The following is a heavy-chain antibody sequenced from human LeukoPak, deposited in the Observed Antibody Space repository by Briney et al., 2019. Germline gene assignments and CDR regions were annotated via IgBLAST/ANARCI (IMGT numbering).Heavy chain of an antibody. J-gene: IGHJ2*01. Sequence: GGSLRLSCAASGFTFTTYRMSWVRQAPGKRLEWVANIKQDGSDKYYVDSVKGRFTISRDNAKNSLYLQMNSLRAEDAAVYYCAREARGDDYFDLWGRGTLVTVSS. CDR1: GFTFTTYR. CDR2: IKQDGSDK. CDR3: AREARGDDYFDL. D-gene: IGHD4-17*01. V-gene: IGHV3-7*05.